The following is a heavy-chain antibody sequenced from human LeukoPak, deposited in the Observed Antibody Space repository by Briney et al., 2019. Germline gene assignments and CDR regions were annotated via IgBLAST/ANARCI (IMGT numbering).Heavy chain of an antibody. J-gene: IGHJ4*02. CDR2: ISGSGGTT. Sequence: GGSLRLSCAASGFTFSSYAMSWVRQAPGKGLERVSAISGSGGTTYYADSVKGRFTISRDNSKNTLYLQMNSLRAEDTAVYYFAKDPRSYFDFWADWGQGTLVTVSS. V-gene: IGHV3-23*01. CDR3: AKDPRSYFDFWAD. D-gene: IGHD3-3*01. CDR1: GFTFSSYA.